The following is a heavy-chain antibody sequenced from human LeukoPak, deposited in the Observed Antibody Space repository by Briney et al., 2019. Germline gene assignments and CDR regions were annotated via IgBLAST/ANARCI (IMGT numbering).Heavy chain of an antibody. J-gene: IGHJ4*02. CDR2: ISTYIGNT. V-gene: IGHV1-18*01. Sequence: ASVKVSCKASGYTFTSYGIRWVRQAPGQGLEWMGWISTYIGNTNYAQKLQGRVTMTTDTSTSTAYMELRSLRSDDTAVYYCARGVPGGDCYNYWGQGTLVTVSS. CDR1: GYTFTSYG. D-gene: IGHD2-21*02. CDR3: ARGVPGGDCYNY.